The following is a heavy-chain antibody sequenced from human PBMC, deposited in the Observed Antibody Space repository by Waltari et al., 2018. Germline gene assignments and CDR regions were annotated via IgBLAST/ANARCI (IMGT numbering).Heavy chain of an antibody. Sequence: QVQLQESGPGLVKPSETLSLTCTVSGGSISSYYWSWIRQPPGKGLEWIGYIYYSGGNNYHPYREGRVTMSVDTCKNQFSLKLSAVTAANTAVYYCAGDRWRCSSSLETYNWFDPWGQGTLVTVSS. D-gene: IGHD6-13*01. CDR3: AGDRWRCSSSLETYNWFDP. J-gene: IGHJ5*02. V-gene: IGHV4-59*01. CDR2: IYYSGGN. CDR1: GGSISSYY.